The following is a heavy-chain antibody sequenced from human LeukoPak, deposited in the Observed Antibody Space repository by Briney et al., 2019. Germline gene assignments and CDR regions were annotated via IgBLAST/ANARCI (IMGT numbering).Heavy chain of an antibody. CDR1: GGSFSGYD. Sequence: SETLSLTCAVYGGSFSGYDWSWIRQPPGKGLEWIGEINHSGSTNYNPSLKSRVTISVDTSKNQFSLKLSSVTAADTAVYYCARGGGVESSYPLDAFDIWGRGTVVTVSS. J-gene: IGHJ3*02. V-gene: IGHV4-34*01. CDR2: INHSGST. CDR3: ARGGGVESSYPLDAFDI.